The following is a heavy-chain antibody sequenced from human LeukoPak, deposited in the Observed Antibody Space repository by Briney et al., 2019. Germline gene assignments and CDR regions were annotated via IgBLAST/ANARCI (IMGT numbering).Heavy chain of an antibody. D-gene: IGHD6-13*01. CDR2: INHSGST. Sequence: SETLSLTCAVYGGSFSGYYWSWIRQPPGKGLEWTGEINHSGSTNYNPSLKSRVTISVDTSKNQFSLKLSSVTAADTAVYYCARPGLYSSSWYVNYWGQGTLVTVSS. V-gene: IGHV4-34*01. CDR3: ARPGLYSSSWYVNY. CDR1: GGSFSGYY. J-gene: IGHJ4*02.